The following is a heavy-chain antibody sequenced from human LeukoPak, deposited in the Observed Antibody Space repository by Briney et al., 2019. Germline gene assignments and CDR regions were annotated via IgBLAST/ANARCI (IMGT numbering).Heavy chain of an antibody. D-gene: IGHD2-15*01. CDR1: GGSISSGGYY. CDR2: IYYSGST. Sequence: SETLSLTCTVSGGSISSGGYYWSWIRQHPGKGLEWIGYIYYSGSTYYNPSLRSRVTISVDTSKNQFSLKLSSVTAADTAVYYCARDLSGQHAFDIWGQGTVVTVSS. CDR3: ARDLSGQHAFDI. V-gene: IGHV4-31*03. J-gene: IGHJ3*02.